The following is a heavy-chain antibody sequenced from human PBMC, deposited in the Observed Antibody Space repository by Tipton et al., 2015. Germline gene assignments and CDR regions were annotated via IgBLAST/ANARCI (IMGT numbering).Heavy chain of an antibody. CDR2: ISSTGTYI. D-gene: IGHD2-8*01. CDR1: GFTFSSYN. J-gene: IGHJ6*02. V-gene: IGHV3-21*01. Sequence: GSLRLSCAASGFTFSSYNMNWVRQTPGKGLEWVSSISSTGTYIDYADSVKGRFTISRDNSKNTLYLQMNSLRAEDTAVYYCAREYCTNGVCWNGNPSWYYYGMDVWGQGTTVTVSS. CDR3: AREYCTNGVCWNGNPSWYYYGMDV.